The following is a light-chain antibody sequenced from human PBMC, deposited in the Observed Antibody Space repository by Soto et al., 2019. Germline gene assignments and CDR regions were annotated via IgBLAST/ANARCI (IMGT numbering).Light chain of an antibody. J-gene: IGLJ1*01. V-gene: IGLV2-14*01. CDR1: SSDIGAYNY. Sequence: SVLTQPASVSGSPGQSITISCTGSSSDIGAYNYVSWFQQYPGKAPKLIISEVSNRPSGVSNRFSGSKSGTAASLTISGLQTEDEADYFCFSFTTDWTHVFGTGTKVSGL. CDR3: FSFTTDWTHV. CDR2: EVS.